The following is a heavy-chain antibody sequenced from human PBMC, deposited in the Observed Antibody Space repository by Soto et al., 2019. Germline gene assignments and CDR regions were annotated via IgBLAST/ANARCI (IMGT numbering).Heavy chain of an antibody. J-gene: IGHJ4*02. D-gene: IGHD4-17*01. CDR3: ATMGTPVTGLYYFDY. Sequence: SETLSLSYTVSGGSISSGNYYWSWIRQPPGKGLEWIGFISYSGTTHYSASLRSRVSISVDTSKNQFSLDLSSVTAADTAVYYCATMGTPVTGLYYFDYWGQGTLVTVSS. CDR2: ISYSGTT. V-gene: IGHV4-30-4*01. CDR1: GGSISSGNYY.